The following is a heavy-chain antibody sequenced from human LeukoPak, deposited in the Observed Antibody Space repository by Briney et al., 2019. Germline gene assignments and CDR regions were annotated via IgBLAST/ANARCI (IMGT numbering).Heavy chain of an antibody. CDR3: ARDTYLTEYSYGFDH. V-gene: IGHV4-59*01. Sequence: SETLSLTCTVSGGSISSYYWSWIRQPPGKGLEWIGNIHYSGSTKYYPSLKSRVTILVDTSRNQLSLRMSSVTAADTAVYYCARDTYLTEYSYGFDHWGQGVLVTVSS. D-gene: IGHD5-18*01. CDR2: IHYSGST. J-gene: IGHJ4*02. CDR1: GGSISSYY.